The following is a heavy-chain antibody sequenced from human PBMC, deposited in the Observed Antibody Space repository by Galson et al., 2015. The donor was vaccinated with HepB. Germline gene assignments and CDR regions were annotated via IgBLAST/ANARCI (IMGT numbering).Heavy chain of an antibody. CDR1: GDSVSSNSAA. D-gene: IGHD3-22*01. V-gene: IGHV6-1*01. J-gene: IGHJ3*02. Sequence: ISGDSVSSNSAAWNWIRQSPSRGLEWLGRTYYRSKWYNEYAVSVKSRISTNPDTPKNQFSLQLKSVTPEDTAVYYCARAPYYYDSRPGAFDIWGQGTMVTVSS. CDR2: TYYRSKWYN. CDR3: ARAPYYYDSRPGAFDI.